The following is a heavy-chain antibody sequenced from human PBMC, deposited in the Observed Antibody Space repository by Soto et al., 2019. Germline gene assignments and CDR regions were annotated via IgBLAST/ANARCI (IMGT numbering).Heavy chain of an antibody. CDR3: ARDSGWPILNFDN. D-gene: IGHD3-10*01. Sequence: GGSLNLSCAASDFDFRSYGIHWVRQAPGKGLEWVAASSYDGRETFYADSAKGRFTVSKEMSKNTAFLQMNALRHEDTAVYFCARDSGWPILNFDNWGQGTPVTVSS. J-gene: IGHJ4*02. V-gene: IGHV3-30*03. CDR2: SSYDGRET. CDR1: DFDFRSYG.